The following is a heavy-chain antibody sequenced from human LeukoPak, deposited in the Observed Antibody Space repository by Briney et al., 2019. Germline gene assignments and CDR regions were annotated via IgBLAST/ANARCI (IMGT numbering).Heavy chain of an antibody. CDR3: AREEGKQQMEAFDY. CDR1: GFTFSTYS. J-gene: IGHJ4*02. CDR2: IGDSSTSI. Sequence: GGSLRLSCAASGFTFSTYSMNWVRQAPGKGLEWVSSIGDSSTSIYYAGSVKGRFTISRDNAKNSLYLQMNSLRAEDTAVYYCAREEGKQQMEAFDYWGQGTLVTVSS. V-gene: IGHV3-21*06. D-gene: IGHD6-13*01.